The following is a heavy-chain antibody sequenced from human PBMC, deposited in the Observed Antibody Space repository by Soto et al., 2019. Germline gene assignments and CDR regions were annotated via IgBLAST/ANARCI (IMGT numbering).Heavy chain of an antibody. D-gene: IGHD5-12*01. CDR1: GFAFSDYY. J-gene: IGHJ4*02. Sequence: GGSLRLSCAASGFAFSDYYMSWIRQAPGKGLEWVSYISSSSSYTNYADSVKGRFTISRDNAKNSLYLQMNSLRAEDTAVYYCASTLVAPGYWGQGTLVTVSS. CDR2: ISSSSSYT. CDR3: ASTLVAPGY. V-gene: IGHV3-11*06.